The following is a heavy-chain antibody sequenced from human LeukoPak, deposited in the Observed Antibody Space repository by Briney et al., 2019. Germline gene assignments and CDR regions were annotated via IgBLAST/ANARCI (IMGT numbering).Heavy chain of an antibody. CDR3: AKDKDYDFWSGYFDY. Sequence: GGSLRLSCAASGFTFDDYAMHWLRQAPGKGLEGVSGISWNSGSIGYADSVKGRFTISRDNAKNSLYLQMNSLRAEDMALYYCAKDKDYDFWSGYFDYWGQGTLVTVSP. CDR1: GFTFDDYA. V-gene: IGHV3-9*03. D-gene: IGHD3-3*01. J-gene: IGHJ4*02. CDR2: ISWNSGSI.